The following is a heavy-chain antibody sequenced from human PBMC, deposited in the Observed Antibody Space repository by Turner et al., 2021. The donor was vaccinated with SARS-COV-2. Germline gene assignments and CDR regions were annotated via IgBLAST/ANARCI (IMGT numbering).Heavy chain of an antibody. V-gene: IGHV3-33*01. CDR3: VRDPPSSGFAVAA. Sequence: QDHLAYSGGCVVQPVTSLRLSCVASGLTFRGDGMHWVRLAPGKGLEWVAFIWSNGINKYYADSVKGRFTISRDNSKNTLYLQMNNLRAEDTALYYCVRDPPSSGFAVAAWGQGTMVTISS. CDR1: GLTFRGDG. D-gene: IGHD3-22*01. J-gene: IGHJ3*01. CDR2: IWSNGINK.